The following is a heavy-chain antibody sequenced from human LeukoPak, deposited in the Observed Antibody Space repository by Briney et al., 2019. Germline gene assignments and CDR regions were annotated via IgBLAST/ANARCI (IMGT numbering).Heavy chain of an antibody. CDR3: ARDAPRGSYPTFDY. D-gene: IGHD1-26*01. V-gene: IGHV1-69*13. CDR1: GYTFTSYG. CDR2: IIPIFGTA. J-gene: IGHJ4*02. Sequence: ASVKVSCKASGYTFTSYGISWVRQAPGQGLEWMGGIIPIFGTANYAQKFQGRVTITADESTSTAYMELSSLRSEDTAVYYCARDAPRGSYPTFDYWGQGTLVTVSS.